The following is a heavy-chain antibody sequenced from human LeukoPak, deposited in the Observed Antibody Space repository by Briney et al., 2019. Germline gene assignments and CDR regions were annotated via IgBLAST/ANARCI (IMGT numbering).Heavy chain of an antibody. CDR2: IIPIFGTA. CDR3: ARTSLMVRGVIYYYYMDV. Sequence: GASVKVSCTASGGTFSSYAISWVRQAPGQGLEWMGGIIPIFGTANYAQKFQGRVTITTDESTSPAYMELSSLRSEDTAVYYCARTSLMVRGVIYYYYMDVWGKGTTVTVSS. D-gene: IGHD3-10*01. CDR1: GGTFSSYA. V-gene: IGHV1-69*05. J-gene: IGHJ6*03.